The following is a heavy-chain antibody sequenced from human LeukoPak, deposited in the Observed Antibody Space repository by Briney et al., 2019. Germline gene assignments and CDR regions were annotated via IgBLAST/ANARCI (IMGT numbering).Heavy chain of an antibody. J-gene: IGHJ4*02. CDR2: INHSGST. D-gene: IGHD2-21*02. Sequence: SETLSLTCAVYGGSSSPYYWSWIRQPPGKGLEWIGEINHSGSTNYNPSLKSRVTISVDTSKNQFPLRLSSVTAADTAAYYCARGGFYCGGDCYVDYWGQGTLVTVSS. V-gene: IGHV4-34*01. CDR1: GGSSSPYY. CDR3: ARGGFYCGGDCYVDY.